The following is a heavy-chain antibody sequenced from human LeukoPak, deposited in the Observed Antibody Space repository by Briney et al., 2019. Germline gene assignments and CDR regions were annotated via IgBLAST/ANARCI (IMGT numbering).Heavy chain of an antibody. CDR1: GGSISSSNW. CDR3: ARVDWGKTYFDY. CDR2: IYHSGST. Sequence: TSETLSLTCAVSGGSISSSNWWSWVRQPPGKGLEWIGEIYHSGSTNYNPSLKSRVTISVDKSKNQFSLKLSSVTAADTAVYYCARVDWGKTYFDYWGQGTLVTVSS. J-gene: IGHJ4*02. V-gene: IGHV4-4*02. D-gene: IGHD3-16*01.